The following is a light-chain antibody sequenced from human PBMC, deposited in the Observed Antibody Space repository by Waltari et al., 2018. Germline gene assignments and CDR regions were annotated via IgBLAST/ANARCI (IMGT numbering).Light chain of an antibody. J-gene: IGLJ3*02. Sequence: QSVLTQPPSVSEAPRQRVTISCSGSISNIGNNGVNWYQQVPGKAPKLLIYYDDLLPSGVSDRFSCSTSGNSASLAISGLQFEDEAEYFCAAWDDSLNGRVFGGGTKLTVL. V-gene: IGLV1-36*01. CDR3: AAWDDSLNGRV. CDR1: ISNIGNNG. CDR2: YDD.